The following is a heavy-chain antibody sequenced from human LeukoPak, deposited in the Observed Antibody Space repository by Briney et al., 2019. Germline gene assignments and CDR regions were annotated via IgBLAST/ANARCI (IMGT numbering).Heavy chain of an antibody. CDR3: ARAGMTGAPDY. D-gene: IGHD3-9*01. CDR2: ISYDGSNK. V-gene: IGHV3-30*04. J-gene: IGHJ4*02. CDR1: GFTFSSYA. Sequence: GRSLRLSCTASGFTFSSYAMHWVRQAPGKGLEWVAVISYDGSNKYYADSVKGRFTLSRDNARNSLFLQMNYLGVDDTAVYYCARAGMTGAPDYWGQGTLVTVSS.